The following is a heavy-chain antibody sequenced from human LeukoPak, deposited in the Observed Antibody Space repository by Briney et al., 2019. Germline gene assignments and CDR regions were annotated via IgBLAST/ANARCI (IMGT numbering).Heavy chain of an antibody. CDR2: IYSGGST. D-gene: IGHD4/OR15-4a*01. CDR3: ARTGANDAFDI. J-gene: IGHJ3*02. CDR1: GLPVGRKH. V-gene: IGHV3-66*01. Sequence: GGSLRLSFAASGLPVGRKHMSWIRQAPGKGLEWVSIIYSGGSTYYADSVRARFTISRDNSKNTLYLQMNSLRAEDTAVYYCARTGANDAFDIWGQGTMVTVSS.